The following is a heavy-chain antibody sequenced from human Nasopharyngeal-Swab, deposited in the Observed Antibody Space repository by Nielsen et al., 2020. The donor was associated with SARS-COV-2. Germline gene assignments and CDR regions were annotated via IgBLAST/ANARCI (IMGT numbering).Heavy chain of an antibody. CDR1: GGPFSSYA. Sequence: SVKVSCKASGGPFSSYAISWVRQAPGQGLEWMGGIIPIFGTANYAQKFQGRVTITADESTSTDYMELSSLRSEDTAVYYCACRTPRFDYWCQGTLVTVSS. J-gene: IGHJ4*02. CDR3: ACRTPRFDY. V-gene: IGHV1-69*13. CDR2: IIPIFGTA.